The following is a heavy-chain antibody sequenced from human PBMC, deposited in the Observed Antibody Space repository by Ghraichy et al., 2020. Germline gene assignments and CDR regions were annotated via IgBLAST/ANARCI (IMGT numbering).Heavy chain of an antibody. D-gene: IGHD3-22*01. CDR3: ARASYESTTNYWGRFADF. Sequence: GSLRLSCAASGFSFSSHGMHWVRQAPGKGLEWVAVISIDGSNKYYAASVKGRFTISRDNSKNTLYLLMDSLRPEDTAVYYCARASYESTTNYWGRFADFWGQGALVTVSS. V-gene: IGHV3-30*03. J-gene: IGHJ4*02. CDR1: GFSFSSHG. CDR2: ISIDGSNK.